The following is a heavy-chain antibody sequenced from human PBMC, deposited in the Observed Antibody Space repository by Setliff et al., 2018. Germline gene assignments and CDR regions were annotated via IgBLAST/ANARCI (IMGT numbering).Heavy chain of an antibody. J-gene: IGHJ5*02. CDR2: IYYSGST. CDR3: ARVSTWFDP. D-gene: IGHD4-17*01. Sequence: LSLTCTVSGGSISSHYWSWIRQPPGKGLEWIGSIYYSGSTNYNPSLKSRVTISVDTSRNQFSLKLSSVTAADTAVYYCARVSTWFDPWGQGTLVTVSS. V-gene: IGHV4-59*11. CDR1: GGSISSHY.